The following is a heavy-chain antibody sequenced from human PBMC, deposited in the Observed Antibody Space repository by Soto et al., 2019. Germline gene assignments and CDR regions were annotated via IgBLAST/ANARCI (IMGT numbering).Heavy chain of an antibody. J-gene: IGHJ2*01. CDR1: GGSISSGDYY. D-gene: IGHD4-17*01. CDR2: IYYSGST. V-gene: IGHV4-30-4*01. Sequence: QVQLQESGPGLVKPSQTLSLTCTVSGGSISSGDYYWSWIRQPPGKGLEWIGYIYYSGSTYYNPSLKSRVTISVDTSKNQFSLKLTSVTAADTAVYYFARDTDYGDYPYWYFDLWGRGTLVTVSS. CDR3: ARDTDYGDYPYWYFDL.